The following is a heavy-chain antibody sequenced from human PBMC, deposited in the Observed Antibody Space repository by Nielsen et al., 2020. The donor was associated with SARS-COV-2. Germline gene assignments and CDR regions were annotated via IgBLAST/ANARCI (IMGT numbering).Heavy chain of an antibody. Sequence: GSLRLSCAVYGGSFSGYYKTWIRQPPGKGLEWIGEINHNGSAKYLNSRVTISVDTSKSQLYLKLTSVTAADTAVYYCARGHYGDYVDWGQGTLVTVSS. CDR1: GGSFSGYY. V-gene: IGHV4-34*01. D-gene: IGHD4-17*01. CDR3: ARGHYGDYVD. CDR2: INHNGSA. J-gene: IGHJ4*02.